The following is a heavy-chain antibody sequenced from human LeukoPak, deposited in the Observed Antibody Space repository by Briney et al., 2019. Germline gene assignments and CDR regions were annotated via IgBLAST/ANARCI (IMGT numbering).Heavy chain of an antibody. CDR3: ASDNRGGTSDAFDI. V-gene: IGHV3-21*01. J-gene: IGHJ3*02. CDR2: ISSSSSYI. D-gene: IGHD3-10*01. Sequence: GGSLRLSCAASGFTFSSYSMNWVRQAPGKGLEWVSSISSSSSYIYYADSVKGRFTISRDNAKNSLYLQMNSLRAEDTAVYYCASDNRGGTSDAFDIWGQGTMVTVSS. CDR1: GFTFSSYS.